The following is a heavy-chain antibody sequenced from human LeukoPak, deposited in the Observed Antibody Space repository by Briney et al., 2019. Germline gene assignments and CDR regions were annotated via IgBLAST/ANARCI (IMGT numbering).Heavy chain of an antibody. Sequence: AGGSLRLSCAASGFTFSSYAMHWVRQAPGKGLEWVAVISYDGSNKYYADSVKGRFTISRDNSKNTLYLQMNSLRAEDTAVYYCARRGGGRRVLRYFDWFIGDYWGQGTLVTVSS. D-gene: IGHD3-9*01. J-gene: IGHJ4*02. CDR2: ISYDGSNK. CDR3: ARRGGGRRVLRYFDWFIGDY. CDR1: GFTFSSYA. V-gene: IGHV3-30-3*01.